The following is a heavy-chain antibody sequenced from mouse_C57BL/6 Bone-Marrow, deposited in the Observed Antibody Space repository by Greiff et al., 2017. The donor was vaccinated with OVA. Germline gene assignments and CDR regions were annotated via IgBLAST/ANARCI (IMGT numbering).Heavy chain of an antibody. J-gene: IGHJ2*01. V-gene: IGHV1-81*01. Sequence: QVQLKESGAELARPGASVKLSCKASGYTFTSYGISWVKQRTGQGLEWIGEIYPRSGNTYYNEKFKGKATLTADKSSSTAYMELRSLTSGDSAVYFWARKGLVVVATGGQGPTPTVSS. D-gene: IGHD1-1*01. CDR3: ARKGLVVVAT. CDR1: GYTFTSYG. CDR2: IYPRSGNT.